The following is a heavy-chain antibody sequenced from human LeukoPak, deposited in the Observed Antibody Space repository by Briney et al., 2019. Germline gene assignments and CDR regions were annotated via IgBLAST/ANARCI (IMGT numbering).Heavy chain of an antibody. CDR2: IYYSGST. V-gene: IGHV4-39*07. CDR3: AGRSTAMVLFDY. D-gene: IGHD5-18*01. CDR1: GGSISSSSYY. Sequence: SETLSLTCTVSGGSISSSSYYWGWIRQPPGKGLEWIGSIYYSGSTYYNPSLKSRVTISVDTSKNQFSLKLSSVTAADTAVYYCAGRSTAMVLFDYWGQGTLVTVSS. J-gene: IGHJ4*02.